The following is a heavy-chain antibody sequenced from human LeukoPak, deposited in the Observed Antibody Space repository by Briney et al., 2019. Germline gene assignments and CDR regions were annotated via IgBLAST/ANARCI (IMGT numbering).Heavy chain of an antibody. CDR1: GYTFTSYD. Sequence: ASVKVSCKASGYTFTSYDINWVRQATGQGLEWMGWMNPNSGNTGYAQKFQGRVTMTRNTSISTAYMELSSLRSEDTAVYYCASNPSSWGYYSYGMDVWGQGTTVTVSS. V-gene: IGHV1-8*01. CDR2: MNPNSGNT. D-gene: IGHD6-13*01. CDR3: ASNPSSWGYYSYGMDV. J-gene: IGHJ6*02.